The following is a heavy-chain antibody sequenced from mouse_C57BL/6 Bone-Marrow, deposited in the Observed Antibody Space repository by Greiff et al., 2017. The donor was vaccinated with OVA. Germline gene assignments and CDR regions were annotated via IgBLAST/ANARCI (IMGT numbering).Heavy chain of an antibody. CDR1: GYTFTDYN. CDR3: AREGNYYYAMDY. CDR2: INPNNGGT. V-gene: IGHV1-18*01. Sequence: EVLLQQSGPELVKPGASVKIPCKASGYTFTDYNMDWVKQSHGKSLELIGDINPNNGGTIYNQKFKGKATLTVDKSSSTAYMELRSLTSEDTAVYYCAREGNYYYAMDYWGQGTSVTVSS. J-gene: IGHJ4*01.